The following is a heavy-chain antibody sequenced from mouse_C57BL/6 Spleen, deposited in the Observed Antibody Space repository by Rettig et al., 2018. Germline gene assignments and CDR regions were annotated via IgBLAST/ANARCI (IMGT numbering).Heavy chain of an antibody. CDR1: GFTFSDYY. Sequence: EVKLVESEGGLVQPGSSMKLSCTASGFTFSDYYMAWVRQVPEKGLEWVANINYDGSSTYYLDSLKSRFIISRDNAKNILYLQMSSLKSEDTATYYCARVYGNYYAMDYWGQGTSVTVSS. V-gene: IGHV5-16*01. J-gene: IGHJ4*01. D-gene: IGHD2-1*01. CDR3: ARVYGNYYAMDY. CDR2: INYDGSST.